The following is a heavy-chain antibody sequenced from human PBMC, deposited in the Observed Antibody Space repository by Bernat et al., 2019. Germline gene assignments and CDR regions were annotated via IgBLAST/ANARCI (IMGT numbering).Heavy chain of an antibody. V-gene: IGHV3-74*01. CDR3: AREFVTIFGVNYYQYGMDV. J-gene: IGHJ6*02. Sequence: EVQLVESGGGLVQPGGSLRLSCAASGFTFSSYWMHWVRQAPGKGLVWVSRINSDGSVTRYADSVEGRFTISRDNAKNTLYLQMNSLGAEDTAVYYCAREFVTIFGVNYYQYGMDVWGQGTTVTVSS. D-gene: IGHD3-3*01. CDR2: INSDGSVT. CDR1: GFTFSSYW.